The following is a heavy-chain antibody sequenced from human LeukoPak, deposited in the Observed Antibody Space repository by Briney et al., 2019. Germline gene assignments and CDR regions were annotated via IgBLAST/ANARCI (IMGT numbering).Heavy chain of an antibody. J-gene: IGHJ4*02. CDR2: INHSGST. Sequence: PSETLSLTCAVYGGSFSGYYWSWIRQPPGKGLEWIGEINHSGSTNYDPSLKSRVTISVDTSKNQFSLKLSSVTAADTAVYYCARGNIVVPAAIDYFDYWGQGTLVTVSS. V-gene: IGHV4-34*01. D-gene: IGHD2-2*01. CDR3: ARGNIVVPAAIDYFDY. CDR1: GGSFSGYY.